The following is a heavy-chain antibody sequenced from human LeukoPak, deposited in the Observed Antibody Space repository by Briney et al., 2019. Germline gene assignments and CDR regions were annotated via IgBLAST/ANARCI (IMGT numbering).Heavy chain of an antibody. CDR3: ARDRGLLGDAFDI. V-gene: IGHV3-7*01. D-gene: IGHD3-10*01. CDR1: GFTFSSYW. CDR2: IKQDGSEK. J-gene: IGHJ3*02. Sequence: GGSLRLSCAASGFTFSSYWMSWVRQAPGKGLEWVANIKQDGSEKYYVDSVKGRFTISRDNAKNSLYLQMNSLRAEDTAVYYCARDRGLLGDAFDIWGQGTMVTVSS.